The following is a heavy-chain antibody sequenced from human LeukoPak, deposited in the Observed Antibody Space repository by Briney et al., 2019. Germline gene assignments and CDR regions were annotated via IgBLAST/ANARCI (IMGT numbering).Heavy chain of an antibody. J-gene: IGHJ4*02. Sequence: SETLSLTCAVSGGSISSSNWWSWVRQPPGKGLEWIGEIYHSGSTNYNPSLKSRVTISVDKSKNQFSLKLSSVTAADTAVYYCARFVIAAAGTSFDYWGQGTLVTVSS. CDR1: GGSISSSNW. V-gene: IGHV4-4*02. CDR3: ARFVIAAAGTSFDY. D-gene: IGHD6-13*01. CDR2: IYHSGST.